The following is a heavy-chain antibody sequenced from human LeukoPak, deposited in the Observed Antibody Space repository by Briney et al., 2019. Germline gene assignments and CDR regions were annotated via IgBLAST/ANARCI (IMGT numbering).Heavy chain of an antibody. V-gene: IGHV4-61*09. CDR2: IYTPGST. CDR1: GGSISSGSYY. D-gene: IGHD6-6*01. J-gene: IGHJ4*02. Sequence: PSETLSLTCTVSGGSISSGSYYWSWIRQPAGKGLEWIGHIYTPGSTNYNPSLKSRVTISIDMSRNQFSLKLSSVTAADTAVYYCAREGIAARPDPPHWGQGTLVTVSS. CDR3: AREGIAARPDPPH.